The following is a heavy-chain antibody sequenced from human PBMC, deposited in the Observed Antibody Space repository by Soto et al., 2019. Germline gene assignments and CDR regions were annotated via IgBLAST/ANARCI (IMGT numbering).Heavy chain of an antibody. Sequence: GGSVRLSCAASGFTFTRYSMNWVRQAPGKGLEWVSSISSTTNYIYYGDSMKGRFTISRDNARNSLYLEMNSLRAEDTAVYYCARESEDLTSNFDYWGQGTLVTVSS. V-gene: IGHV3-21*06. CDR3: ARESEDLTSNFDY. J-gene: IGHJ4*02. CDR2: ISSTTNYI. CDR1: GFTFTRYS.